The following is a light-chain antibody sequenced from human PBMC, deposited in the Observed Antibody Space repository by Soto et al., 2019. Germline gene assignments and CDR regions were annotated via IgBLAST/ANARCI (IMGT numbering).Light chain of an antibody. J-gene: IGLJ2*01. Sequence: QSVLTQPASVSGAPGQRVTISCTGCSSNIGAGYDVHWYQQLPGTAPKLLISGNSNRPSGVPDRFSGSKSGTSASLAITGLQTEDEADYYCQSYDSSLSAVVFGGGTKLTVL. CDR1: SSNIGAGYD. V-gene: IGLV1-40*01. CDR3: QSYDSSLSAVV. CDR2: GNS.